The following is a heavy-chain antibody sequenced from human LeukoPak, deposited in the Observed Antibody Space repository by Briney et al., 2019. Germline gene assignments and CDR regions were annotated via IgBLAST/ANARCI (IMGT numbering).Heavy chain of an antibody. CDR2: IYSGGST. CDR1: GFTVSSNY. V-gene: IGHV3-53*01. CDR3: TRDRYCGGDCALGY. Sequence: GGSLRLSCAASGFTVSSNYMSWVRQAPGKGLEWVSVIYSGGSTYYADSVKGRFTISRDNSKNMLYLQMNSLRAEDTAVYYCTRDRYCGGDCALGYWGQGTLVTVSS. J-gene: IGHJ4*02. D-gene: IGHD2-21*02.